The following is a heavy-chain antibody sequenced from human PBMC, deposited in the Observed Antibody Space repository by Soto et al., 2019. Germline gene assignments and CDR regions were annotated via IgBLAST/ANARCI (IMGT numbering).Heavy chain of an antibody. D-gene: IGHD6-13*01. CDR2: INPSGGST. CDR3: ATRLGPYSSSWFDAFDI. J-gene: IGHJ3*02. Sequence: ASVKVSCKASGYTFTSYYMHWVRQAPGQGLEWMGIINPSGGSTSYAQKFQGRVTMTRDTSTSTVYMELSSLRSEDTAVYYCATRLGPYSSSWFDAFDIWGQGTMVTVSS. CDR1: GYTFTSYY. V-gene: IGHV1-46*03.